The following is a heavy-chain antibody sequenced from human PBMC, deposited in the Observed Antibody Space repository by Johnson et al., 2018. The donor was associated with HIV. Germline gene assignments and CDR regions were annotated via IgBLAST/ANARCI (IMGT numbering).Heavy chain of an antibody. V-gene: IGHV3-30*18. J-gene: IGHJ3*02. D-gene: IGHD5-18*01. Sequence: QVQLVESGGGWVKPGGSLSLSCAASGFTFSDSYMNWIRQAPGKGLEWVAVISYDGSNKYYVDSVKGRFTISRDNSKNTLYLQMNSLRAEDTAVYYCAKGGYSYGNAFDIWGQGTMVTVSS. CDR3: AKGGYSYGNAFDI. CDR2: ISYDGSNK. CDR1: GFTFSDSY.